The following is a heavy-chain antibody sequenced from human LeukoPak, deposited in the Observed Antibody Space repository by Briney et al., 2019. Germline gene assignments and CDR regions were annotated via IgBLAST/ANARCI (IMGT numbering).Heavy chain of an antibody. CDR2: ISYDGSNK. CDR1: GFLFSKYW. CDR3: AKDLAGYYDSSGYSDYFDY. J-gene: IGHJ4*02. V-gene: IGHV3-30*18. D-gene: IGHD3-22*01. Sequence: GGSLRLSCAASGFLFSKYWMTWVRQAPGKGLEWVAVISYDGSNKYYADSVKGRFTISRDNSKNTLYLQMNSLRAEDTAVYYCAKDLAGYYDSSGYSDYFDYWGQGTLVTVSS.